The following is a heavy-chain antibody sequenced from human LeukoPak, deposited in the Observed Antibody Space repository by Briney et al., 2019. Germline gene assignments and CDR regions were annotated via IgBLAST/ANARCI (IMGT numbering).Heavy chain of an antibody. CDR2: IYYSGNT. CDR3: ARRRGSSGTIHY. J-gene: IGHJ4*02. D-gene: IGHD6-19*01. V-gene: IGHV4-59*08. CDR1: GGSISSYY. Sequence: TSETLSLTCTVSGGSISSYYWSWIRQPPGKGLEWIGYIYYSGNTNYNPSLKSRVTISVDTSKNQFSLKLSSVTAADTALYYCARRRGSSGTIHYWGQGTLATVSS.